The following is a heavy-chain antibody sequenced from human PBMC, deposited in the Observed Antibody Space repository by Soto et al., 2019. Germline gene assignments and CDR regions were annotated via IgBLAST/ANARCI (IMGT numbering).Heavy chain of an antibody. V-gene: IGHV4-34*01. J-gene: IGHJ4*02. CDR1: GGSFSGYY. CDR2: INHSGST. CDR3: ARALRYYFDY. D-gene: IGHD6-25*01. Sequence: QVQLQQWGAGLLKPSETLSLTCAVYGGSFSGYYWSWIRQPPGKGLEWIGEINHSGSTNYNPSLTGRVTISVDTSKNQFSLKLSSVTAADTAVYYCARALRYYFDYWGQGTLVTVSS.